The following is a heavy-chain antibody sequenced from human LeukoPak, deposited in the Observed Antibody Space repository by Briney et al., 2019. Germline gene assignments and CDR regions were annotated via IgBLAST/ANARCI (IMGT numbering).Heavy chain of an antibody. J-gene: IGHJ5*02. CDR2: ISYSGST. V-gene: IGHV4-39*07. D-gene: IGHD1-26*01. Sequence: KTSETLSLTCSVSGGSISSSSYLWGWIRQPPGKGLEWIASISYSGSTYYNASLKSRVTISVDTSKNQFSLKLSSVTAADTAVYYCARCEGGRGWFDPWGQGILVTVSS. CDR1: GGSISSSSYL. CDR3: ARCEGGRGWFDP.